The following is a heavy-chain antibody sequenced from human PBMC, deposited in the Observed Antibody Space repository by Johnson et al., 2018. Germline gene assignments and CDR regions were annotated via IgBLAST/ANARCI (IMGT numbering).Heavy chain of an antibody. CDR2: IYYNWDT. CDR1: GDSISSYY. V-gene: IGHV4-59*01. J-gene: IGHJ3*02. Sequence: QVQLREAGPGLVKPSETLSLTCTVSGDSISSYYWSWIRQPPGKGLEWIAFIYYNWDTSYNPSLKSRVTISVATAKNHFSLKLSSVTAADTAVYYGAREWSAFDIWGQGTMVTVSS. CDR3: AREWSAFDI. D-gene: IGHD1-26*01.